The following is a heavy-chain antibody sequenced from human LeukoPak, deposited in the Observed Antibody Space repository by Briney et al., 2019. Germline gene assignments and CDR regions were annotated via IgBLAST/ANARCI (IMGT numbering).Heavy chain of an antibody. V-gene: IGHV3-23*01. CDR1: GFTFSSYA. CDR2: ISGSGGST. D-gene: IGHD5-12*01. Sequence: PGGSLRLSCAASGFTFSSYAMSWVRQAPGKGLEWVSAISGSGGSTYYADSVKGRFTISRDNSKNTLYLQMNSLRAEDTAVYYCARGSYSGFGVDYWGQGTLVTVSS. J-gene: IGHJ4*02. CDR3: ARGSYSGFGVDY.